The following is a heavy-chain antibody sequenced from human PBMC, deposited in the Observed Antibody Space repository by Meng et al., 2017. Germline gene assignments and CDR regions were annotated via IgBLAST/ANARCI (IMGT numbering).Heavy chain of an antibody. Sequence: SGPTLVKPTQTLTLTCTFSGFSLSTSGVGVGWIRQPPGKALEWLALIYWNDDKRYSPSLKSRLTITKDTSKNQVVLTITNMDPVDTATYYCAHRMVRGISDAFDIWGQGTMVTVSS. V-gene: IGHV2-5*01. J-gene: IGHJ3*02. D-gene: IGHD3-10*01. CDR1: GFSLSTSGVG. CDR2: IYWNDDK. CDR3: AHRMVRGISDAFDI.